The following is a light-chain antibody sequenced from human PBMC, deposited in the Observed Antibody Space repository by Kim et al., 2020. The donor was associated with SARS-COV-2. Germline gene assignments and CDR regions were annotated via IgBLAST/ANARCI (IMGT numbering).Light chain of an antibody. CDR2: EDT. CDR1: ALPKQY. J-gene: IGLJ3*02. CDR3: QSADSSDTFWV. Sequence: PDQTARITCSGDALPKQYAYWFQQKPGQAPVVLIYEDTERPSGIPERFSGSTSGTTVTLTISAVQAEDEADYYCQSADSSDTFWVFGGGTKLTVL. V-gene: IGLV3-25*03.